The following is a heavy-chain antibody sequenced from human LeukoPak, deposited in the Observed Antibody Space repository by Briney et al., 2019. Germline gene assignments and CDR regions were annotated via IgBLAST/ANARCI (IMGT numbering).Heavy chain of an antibody. J-gene: IGHJ4*02. CDR2: ISYDGSNK. Sequence: GGSLRLSCAASGFTFSSYGMHWVRQAPGKGLEWVAVISYDGSNKYYADSVKGRFTISRDNSKNTLYLQMNSLRAEDTAVYYCANGSPYSYGYPDYWGQGTLVTVSS. V-gene: IGHV3-30*18. CDR3: ANGSPYSYGYPDY. CDR1: GFTFSSYG. D-gene: IGHD5-18*01.